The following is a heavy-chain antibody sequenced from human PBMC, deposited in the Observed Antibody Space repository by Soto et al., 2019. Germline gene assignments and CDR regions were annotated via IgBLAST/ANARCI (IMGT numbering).Heavy chain of an antibody. D-gene: IGHD3-22*01. J-gene: IGHJ4*02. Sequence: SETLSLTCTVSGASISRTYYYWGWIRQPPGKGLEWIGSIDYSGSTYYNPSLKSRVTISVDTSKNQFSLRLSSVTAADTAVYYCARLGGYYQAFDSWGQGTLVTVSS. CDR2: IDYSGST. V-gene: IGHV4-39*01. CDR1: GASISRTYYY. CDR3: ARLGGYYQAFDS.